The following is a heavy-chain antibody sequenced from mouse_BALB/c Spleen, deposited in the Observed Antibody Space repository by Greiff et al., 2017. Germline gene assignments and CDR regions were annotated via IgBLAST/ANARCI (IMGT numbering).Heavy chain of an antibody. D-gene: IGHD2-4*01. J-gene: IGHJ3*01. CDR1: GYTFTSYT. V-gene: IGHV14-4*02. CDR3: NAPYDYGFAY. CDR2: IDPENGDT. Sequence: VQLQQSAAELARPGASVKMSCKASGYTFTSYTMHWVKQRPEQGLEWIGWIDPENGDTEYAPKFQGKATMTADTSSNTAYLQLSSLTSEDTAVYYCNAPYDYGFAYWGQGTLVTVSA.